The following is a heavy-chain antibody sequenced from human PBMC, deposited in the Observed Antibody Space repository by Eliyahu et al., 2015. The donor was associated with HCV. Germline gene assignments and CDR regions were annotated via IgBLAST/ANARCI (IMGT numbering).Heavy chain of an antibody. D-gene: IGHD3-3*01. CDR2: ISSNGGST. CDR1: GFTFSSXA. J-gene: IGHJ6*02. Sequence: EVQLVESGGGLVQPGGSLRLSCSASGFTFSSXAMXWVRXAPGKGLEXVSAISSNGGSTYYADSVKGRFTISRDNSKNTLYLQMSSLRAEDTAVYYCVKDLGLHYDFWSGPAKPDYGMDVWGQGTTVTVSS. CDR3: VKDLGLHYDFWSGPAKPDYGMDV. V-gene: IGHV3-64D*06.